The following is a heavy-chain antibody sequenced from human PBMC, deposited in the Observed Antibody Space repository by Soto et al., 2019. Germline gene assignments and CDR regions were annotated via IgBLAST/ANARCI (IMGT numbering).Heavy chain of an antibody. CDR1: GDTFSFYT. V-gene: IGHV1-69*02. Sequence: QVQLVQSGTEVKKPGSSVKVSCKASGDTFSFYTINWVRQAPGLGLEWVGRINPIVSMSNYAQKFQGRVSMTADKSTSTAYMERRSLRSDDTAMYVGAASYGSGYRAFDYWGQGARVTVAS. J-gene: IGHJ4*02. CDR2: INPIVSMS. CDR3: AASYGSGYRAFDY. D-gene: IGHD3-10*01.